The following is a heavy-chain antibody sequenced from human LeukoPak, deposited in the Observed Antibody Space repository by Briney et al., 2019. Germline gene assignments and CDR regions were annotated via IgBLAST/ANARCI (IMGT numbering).Heavy chain of an antibody. V-gene: IGHV4-38-2*02. J-gene: IGHJ3*02. CDR3: ARGVWGITMVRGVTHDAFDI. Sequence: SETLSLTCTVSGYSISSGYYWGWIRQPPGKGLEWIGSIYHSGSTYYNPSLKSRVTISVDTSKNQFSLKLSSVTAADTAVYYCARGVWGITMVRGVTHDAFDIWGQGTMVTASS. CDR1: GYSISSGYY. CDR2: IYHSGST. D-gene: IGHD3-10*01.